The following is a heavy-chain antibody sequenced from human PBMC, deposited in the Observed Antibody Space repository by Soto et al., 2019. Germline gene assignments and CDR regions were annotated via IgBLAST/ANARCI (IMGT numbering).Heavy chain of an antibody. CDR1: GGSISSGGYY. CDR2: IYYSGST. V-gene: IGHV4-31*03. CDR3: ASSSIAARPYYYGMDV. Sequence: QVQLQESGPGLVKPSQTLSLTCTVSGGSISSGGYYWSWIRQHPGKGLEWIGYIYYSGSTYYNPSLKSRVTISVDTSKNQFSLKLSSVTAADMAVYYCASSSIAARPYYYGMDVWGQGTTVTVSS. D-gene: IGHD6-6*01. J-gene: IGHJ6*02.